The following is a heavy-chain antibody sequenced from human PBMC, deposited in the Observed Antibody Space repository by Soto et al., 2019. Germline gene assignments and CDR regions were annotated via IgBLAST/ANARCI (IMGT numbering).Heavy chain of an antibody. Sequence: ASVEVCCKASGYTFTYYTMHWVHQAPGQRLEWMGWINAGDGNTKYSPKFQGRVTITRDTSASTVYMELSSLRSEDTAVYFCTRDYYDSSGYYPKFDYWGQGTLVTVSS. CDR1: GYTFTYYT. CDR2: INAGDGNT. V-gene: IGHV1-3*01. D-gene: IGHD3-22*01. J-gene: IGHJ4*02. CDR3: TRDYYDSSGYYPKFDY.